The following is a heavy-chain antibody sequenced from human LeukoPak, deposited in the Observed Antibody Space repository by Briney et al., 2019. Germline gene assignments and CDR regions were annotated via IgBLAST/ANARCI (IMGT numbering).Heavy chain of an antibody. Sequence: GASVKVSCKASGYTFTSYYMHWVRQAPGQGLEWMGRIIPILGIANYAQKFQGRVTITADKSTSTAYMELSSLRSEDTAVYYCARDPRVYCGGDCYPYFDYWGQGTLVTVSS. V-gene: IGHV1-69*04. CDR1: GYTFTSYY. CDR3: ARDPRVYCGGDCYPYFDY. J-gene: IGHJ4*02. CDR2: IIPILGIA. D-gene: IGHD2-21*02.